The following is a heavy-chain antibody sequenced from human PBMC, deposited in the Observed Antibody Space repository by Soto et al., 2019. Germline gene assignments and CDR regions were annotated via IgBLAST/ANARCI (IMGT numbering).Heavy chain of an antibody. Sequence: GGSLRLSCAASGFTFDDYAMHWVRQAPGKGLEWVSGISWNSGSIGYADSVKGRFTISRDNAKNSLYLQMNSLRAEDTALYYCASSIAAAGDLFDAFDIWGQGTMVTVSS. CDR3: ASSIAAAGDLFDAFDI. D-gene: IGHD6-13*01. CDR2: ISWNSGSI. J-gene: IGHJ3*02. V-gene: IGHV3-9*01. CDR1: GFTFDDYA.